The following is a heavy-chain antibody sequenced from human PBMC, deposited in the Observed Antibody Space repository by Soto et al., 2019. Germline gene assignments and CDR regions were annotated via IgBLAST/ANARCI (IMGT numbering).Heavy chain of an antibody. CDR3: ARVPSDY. CDR1: VSPFPRYA. V-gene: IGHV1-3*01. CDR2: INAGNGNT. Sequence: XSVKVSCKDSVSPFPRYAMHWVRQAPGQRLEWMGWINAGNGNTKYSQKFQGRVTITRDTSASTAYMELSSLRSEDTAVYYCARVPSDYWGQGTLVTVSS. J-gene: IGHJ4*02.